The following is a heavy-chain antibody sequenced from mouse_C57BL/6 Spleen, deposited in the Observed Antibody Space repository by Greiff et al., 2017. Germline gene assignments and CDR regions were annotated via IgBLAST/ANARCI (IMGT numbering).Heavy chain of an antibody. CDR3: ARREDYYGSSTYYFDY. Sequence: EVKVVESGGDLVKPGGSLKLSCAASGFTFSSYGMSWVRQTPDKRLEWVATISSGGSYTYYPDSVKGRFTISRDNAKNTLYLQMSSLKSEDTAMYYCARREDYYGSSTYYFDYWGQGTTLTVSS. V-gene: IGHV5-6*02. J-gene: IGHJ2*01. D-gene: IGHD1-1*01. CDR1: GFTFSSYG. CDR2: ISSGGSYT.